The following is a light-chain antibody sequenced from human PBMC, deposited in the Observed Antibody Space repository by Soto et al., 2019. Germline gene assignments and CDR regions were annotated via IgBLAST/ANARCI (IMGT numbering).Light chain of an antibody. V-gene: IGKV1-39*01. CDR1: QSISSH. CDR2: ASS. Sequence: DIQMTQSPSSLSASVGDRVTITCRASQSISSHLNWYQQKPGKAPKLLIYASSSLQSGVPSRFSGSGSGTDFTLTISSLQPEDFATYYCQQSYTNIQELTFVGGTKVEIK. CDR3: QQSYTNIQELT. J-gene: IGKJ4*01.